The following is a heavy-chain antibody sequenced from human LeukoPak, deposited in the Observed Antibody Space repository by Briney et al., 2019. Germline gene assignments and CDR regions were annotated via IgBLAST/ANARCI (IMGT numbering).Heavy chain of an antibody. Sequence: GGSLRLSCAASGFTFSSYSMNWVRQAPGKGLEWVSAISGSGGSTYYADSVKGRFTISRDNSKNTLYLQMNSLRAGDTAVYYCAKDDSSSWYYFDYWGQGTLVTVSS. CDR3: AKDDSSSWYYFDY. CDR1: GFTFSSYS. D-gene: IGHD6-13*01. CDR2: ISGSGGST. V-gene: IGHV3-23*01. J-gene: IGHJ4*02.